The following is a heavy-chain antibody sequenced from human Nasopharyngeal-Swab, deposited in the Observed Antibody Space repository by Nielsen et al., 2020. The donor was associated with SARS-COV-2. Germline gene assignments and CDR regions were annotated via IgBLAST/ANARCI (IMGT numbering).Heavy chain of an antibody. V-gene: IGHV4-31*03. D-gene: IGHD5-24*01. CDR2: IYYTGRT. J-gene: IGHJ4*02. CDR3: ARGKGDAYRNFDY. CDR1: GGYISHGAYN. Sequence: SGTLSLTCTVSGGYISHGAYNWNWIRQHPGQGLEWIGSIYYTGRTSYNPSLKSRVSISIDASRRQFSLNLVFMSAADTAVYYCARGKGDAYRNFDYWDQGTLVTVSS.